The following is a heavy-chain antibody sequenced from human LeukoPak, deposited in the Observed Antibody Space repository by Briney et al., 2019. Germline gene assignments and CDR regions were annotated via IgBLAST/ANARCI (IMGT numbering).Heavy chain of an antibody. V-gene: IGHV3-23*01. CDR2: ISGSGGST. J-gene: IGHJ4*02. CDR1: GFTFSSYA. D-gene: IGHD3-22*01. CDR3: AKGLGNYYDSSGYYDYFDY. Sequence: GGSLRLSCAASGFTFSSYAMSWVRQAPGKGLEWVSAISGSGGSTYYADSVKGRFTISRDNSKNTLYLQMNSLRAEDTAVYYCAKGLGNYYDSSGYYDYFDYWGQGTLVAVSS.